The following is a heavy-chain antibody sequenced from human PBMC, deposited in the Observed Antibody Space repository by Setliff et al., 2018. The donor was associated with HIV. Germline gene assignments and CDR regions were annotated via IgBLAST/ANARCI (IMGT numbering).Heavy chain of an antibody. V-gene: IGHV1-69*13. J-gene: IGHJ3*02. Sequence: SVKVSCKASGGTFSSYAISWVRQAPGQGLEWMGGIIPIFNTANYAQKFQGRVTITADESTSTVYMELGSLRSEDTAVYYCARGYSGSYYEDAFDIWGQGTMVTVSS. D-gene: IGHD1-26*01. CDR1: GGTFSSYA. CDR3: ARGYSGSYYEDAFDI. CDR2: IIPIFNTA.